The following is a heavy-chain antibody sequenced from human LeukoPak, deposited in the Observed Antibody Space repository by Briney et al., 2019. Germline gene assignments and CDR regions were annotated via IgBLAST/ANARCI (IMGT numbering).Heavy chain of an antibody. J-gene: IGHJ2*01. D-gene: IGHD3-16*01. CDR3: ARDADTTTRNWYFDL. Sequence: GRSLRLSCAPSGFTFRNYGIHWVRQAPGKGLEWVSAISYDGTKKFYSDSGEGRFTISRDNSMNTLYLQINSLRAEDTALYFCARDADTTTRNWYFDLWGRGTLLTVSS. CDR1: GFTFRNYG. V-gene: IGHV3-30*03. CDR2: ISYDGTKK.